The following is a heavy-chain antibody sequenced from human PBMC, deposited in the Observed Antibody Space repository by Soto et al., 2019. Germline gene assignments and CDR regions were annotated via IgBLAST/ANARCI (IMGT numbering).Heavy chain of an antibody. J-gene: IGHJ5*02. Sequence: VASLKISCKGSAYTFTSYWISWGRQMPGKGLEWMGRIEPSDSYTNYSPSLQGHVTISVDKSVSTAYLHWGSLKASDTAMYYWARWGDDHGWFDLRGQGYLATLSS. CDR2: IEPSDSYT. CDR3: ARWGDDHGWFDL. CDR1: AYTFTSYW. D-gene: IGHD2-21*01. V-gene: IGHV5-10-1*01.